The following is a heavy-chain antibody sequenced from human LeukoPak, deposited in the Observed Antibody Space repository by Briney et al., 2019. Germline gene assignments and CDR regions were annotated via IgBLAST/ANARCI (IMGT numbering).Heavy chain of an antibody. CDR2: IIPILGIA. D-gene: IGHD3-22*01. J-gene: IGHJ4*02. CDR1: GGTFSSYA. V-gene: IGHV1-69*04. CDR3: ALLYYYDSSGYYYSPFDY. Sequence: SVKVSCKASGGTFSSYAISWVRQAPGQGLEWMGRIIPILGIANYAQKFQGRVTITADKSTSTAYMELSSLRSEDTAVYYCALLYYYDSSGYYYSPFDYWGQGTLVTVSS.